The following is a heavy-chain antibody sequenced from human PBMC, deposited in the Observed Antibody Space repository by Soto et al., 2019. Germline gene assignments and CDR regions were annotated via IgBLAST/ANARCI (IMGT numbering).Heavy chain of an antibody. CDR1: GFTFSSYA. D-gene: IGHD2-8*01. CDR2: ISYDGSNK. J-gene: IGHJ4*02. CDR3: PSRWSLDY. V-gene: IGHV3-30-3*01. Sequence: QVQLVESGGGVVQPGRSLRLSCAASGFTFSSYAMHWVRQAPGKGLEWVAVISYDGSNKYYADSVKGRFTISRDNSKNTLYLQMNSLRAEDTAVYYCPSRWSLDYWGQGTLVTVSS.